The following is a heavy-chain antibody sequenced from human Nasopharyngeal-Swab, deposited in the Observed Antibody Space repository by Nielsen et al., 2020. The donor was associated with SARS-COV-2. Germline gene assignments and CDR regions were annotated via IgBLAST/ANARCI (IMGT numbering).Heavy chain of an antibody. D-gene: IGHD2-2*01. CDR3: ARDPISVVPAADDAFDI. Sequence: CTVSGGSISSYYWSWIRQPPGKGLEWIGYIYYSGSTNYNPSLKSRVTISVDTSKNQFSLKLSSVTAADTAVYYCARDPISVVPAADDAFDIWGQGTMVTVSS. CDR1: GGSISSYY. J-gene: IGHJ3*02. V-gene: IGHV4-59*01. CDR2: IYYSGST.